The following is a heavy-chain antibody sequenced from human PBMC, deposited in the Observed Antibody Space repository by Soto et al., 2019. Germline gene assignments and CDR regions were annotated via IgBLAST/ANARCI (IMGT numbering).Heavy chain of an antibody. V-gene: IGHV3-48*01. CDR3: ARVRPPTTARGRTTVVTPWFHY. J-gene: IGHJ4*01. Sequence: GGSLRLSCASSGFTFSSYSMNWVRQAPGKGLEWVSYISSSSSTIYYAHSVKGRFTISRDNAKNSLYLQMNSLRAEDTAVYYCARVRPPTTARGRTTVVTPWFHYSGPAPLVTVFS. CDR2: ISSSSSTI. CDR1: GFTFSSYS. D-gene: IGHD4-17*01.